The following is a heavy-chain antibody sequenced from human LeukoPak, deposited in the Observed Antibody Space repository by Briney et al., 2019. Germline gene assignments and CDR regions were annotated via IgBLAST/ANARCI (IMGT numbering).Heavy chain of an antibody. D-gene: IGHD3-10*01. Sequence: ASVKVSCKASGYTFTGYYMHWVRQAPGQGLEWMGWINPNSGGTNYAQKFQGRVTMTRDTSISTAYMELSRLRSDDTAVYYCARDRWFGELFAAPAGTWDQGTLVTVSS. J-gene: IGHJ5*02. CDR3: ARDRWFGELFAAPAGT. CDR1: GYTFTGYY. V-gene: IGHV1-2*02. CDR2: INPNSGGT.